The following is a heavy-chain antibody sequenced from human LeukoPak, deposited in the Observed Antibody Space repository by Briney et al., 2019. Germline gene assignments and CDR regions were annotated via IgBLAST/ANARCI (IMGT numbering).Heavy chain of an antibody. Sequence: PSQTLSLTCTVSGGSISSGSYYWSWIRQPPGKGLEWIGRIYTSGSTNYNPSLKSRVTISVDTSKNQFSLKLSSVTAADTAVYYCAREGFPGYSYGYNWFDPWGQGTLVTVSS. D-gene: IGHD5-18*01. CDR3: AREGFPGYSYGYNWFDP. V-gene: IGHV4-61*02. CDR2: IYTSGST. J-gene: IGHJ5*02. CDR1: GGSISSGSYY.